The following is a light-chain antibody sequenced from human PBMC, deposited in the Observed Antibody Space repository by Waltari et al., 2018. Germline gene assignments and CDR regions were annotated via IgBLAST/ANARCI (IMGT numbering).Light chain of an antibody. CDR2: DVS. CDR1: TSDVGGYNY. J-gene: IGLJ2*01. V-gene: IGLV2-14*01. Sequence: SALTQPRSVSGSPGQSVTISCTGTTSDVGGYNYVSWYQQHPGKAPKLMIYDVSNRPSGVSNRFSGSKSGNTASLTISGLQAEDEADYYCSSYTSSSTPVFGGGTKLTVL. CDR3: SSYTSSSTPV.